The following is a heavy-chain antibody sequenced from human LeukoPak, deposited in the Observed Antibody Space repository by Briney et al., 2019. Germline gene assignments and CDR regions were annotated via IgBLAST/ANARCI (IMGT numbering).Heavy chain of an antibody. Sequence: ASVNVSCRASCYSFTNSGISWLRQAPGQGLEWMGRINAGNGNTHYAQKFQGRLTLTTDRSTSSAYMELRSLTSDDTAVYYCARDWPAVITDYWGRGTLLIVSS. D-gene: IGHD2-21*01. CDR1: CYSFTNSG. J-gene: IGHJ4*02. CDR2: INAGNGNT. CDR3: ARDWPAVITDY. V-gene: IGHV1-18*01.